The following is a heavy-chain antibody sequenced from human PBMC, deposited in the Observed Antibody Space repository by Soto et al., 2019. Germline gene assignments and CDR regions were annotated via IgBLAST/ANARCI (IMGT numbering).Heavy chain of an antibody. D-gene: IGHD2-2*01. CDR3: ATIAAAMGEYYKGMDV. J-gene: IGHJ6*02. Sequence: EVQLLESGGDLVQPGGSLRLSCAASGFRFSSYAMSWVRQAPVKGLEWMSSISGSGGTTYYADSVKGRITITRDTSKNTVDDQMSDLRDEDTARYYCATIAAAMGEYYKGMDVWGQGPTDSVSS. CDR2: ISGSGGTT. V-gene: IGHV3-23*01. CDR1: GFRFSSYA.